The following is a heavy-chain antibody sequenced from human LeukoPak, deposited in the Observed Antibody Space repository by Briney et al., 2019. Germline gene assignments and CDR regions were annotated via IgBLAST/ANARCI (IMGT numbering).Heavy chain of an antibody. CDR1: GFTFSSYA. J-gene: IGHJ4*02. CDR3: AKDTWDSSGYLSL. Sequence: GGSLRLSCAASGFTFSSYAMHWVRQAPGKGLEWVAVISYDGSNKYYADSVKGRFTISRDNSKNTLYLQMNSLRAEDTAVYYCAKDTWDSSGYLSLWGQGTLVTVSS. D-gene: IGHD3-22*01. CDR2: ISYDGSNK. V-gene: IGHV3-30-3*01.